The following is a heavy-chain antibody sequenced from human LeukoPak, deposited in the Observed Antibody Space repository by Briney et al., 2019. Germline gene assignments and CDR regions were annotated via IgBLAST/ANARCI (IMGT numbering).Heavy chain of an antibody. D-gene: IGHD3-3*01. CDR3: ARLRFDFWSGYTHPYFDY. V-gene: IGHV4-39*01. J-gene: IGHJ4*02. CDR1: GGSISSSSYS. CDR2: IYYSGTS. Sequence: SETLSLTCTVSGGSISSSSYSWGWIRQPPGKGLEWIGRIYYSGTSYYNPSLKSRVTISVDTSKIQFSLKLSSVAATDTAVYFCARLRFDFWSGYTHPYFDYWGQGTLVTVSS.